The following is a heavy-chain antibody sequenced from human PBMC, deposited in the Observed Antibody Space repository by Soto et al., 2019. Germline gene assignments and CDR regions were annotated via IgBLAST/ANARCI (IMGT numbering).Heavy chain of an antibody. CDR2: IYYSGST. CDR3: ARLGYYDETFFDQ. J-gene: IGHJ4*02. V-gene: IGHV4-59*08. CDR1: GGSINDYY. Sequence: SETLSLTCTVSGGSINDYYWSWIRQPPGKGLECIGYIYYSGSTNYSPSLKSRLTISVDTSKNQFSLKLSSVTAADTAVYYCARLGYYDETFFDQWGKGTQVPVAS. D-gene: IGHD3-22*01.